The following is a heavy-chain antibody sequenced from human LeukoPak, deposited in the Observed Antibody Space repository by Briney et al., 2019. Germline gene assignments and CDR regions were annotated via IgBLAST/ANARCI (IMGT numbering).Heavy chain of an antibody. D-gene: IGHD3-22*01. V-gene: IGHV4-31*03. J-gene: IGHJ4*02. CDR2: IYYSGST. CDR1: GGSISSAGYY. Sequence: PSETLSLTCTVSGGSISSAGYYWSWIRQLPGKGLELIGYIYYSGSTYYNPSLKSRLTISVDTSKNQFSLKLCSVTAADTAVYYCASGYYYDSSGYSIPNWGQGTLVTVSS. CDR3: ASGYYYDSSGYSIPN.